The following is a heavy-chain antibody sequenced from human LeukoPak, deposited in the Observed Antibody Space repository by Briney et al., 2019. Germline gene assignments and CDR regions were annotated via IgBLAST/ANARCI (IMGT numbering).Heavy chain of an antibody. V-gene: IGHV4-59*11. CDR1: GDSFSSHY. D-gene: IGHD4-17*01. Sequence: SETLSLTRAVSGDSFSSHYWTWIWQPPGRGLEWIGYISYIGTTNYNPPLKSGLTISIDTSKNQFSLKLSSVTTADTAVYYCGGDLVTVTKGFDIWALGTGVSVSS. CDR3: GGDLVTVTKGFDI. J-gene: IGHJ3*02. CDR2: ISYIGTT.